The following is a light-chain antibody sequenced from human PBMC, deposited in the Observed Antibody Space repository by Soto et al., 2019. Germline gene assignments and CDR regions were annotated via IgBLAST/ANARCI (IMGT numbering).Light chain of an antibody. Sequence: QSVLTQPPSASGTPGQYVTISCSGSSSNIGTNPVHWYQQLPGTAPRLLIYNDHQRPSGVPDRLSASKSGTSASLALTEVQSEDEGDYYCASWDESLNAWVFGGGTKLTVL. CDR2: NDH. CDR3: ASWDESLNAWV. J-gene: IGLJ3*02. V-gene: IGLV1-44*01. CDR1: SSNIGTNP.